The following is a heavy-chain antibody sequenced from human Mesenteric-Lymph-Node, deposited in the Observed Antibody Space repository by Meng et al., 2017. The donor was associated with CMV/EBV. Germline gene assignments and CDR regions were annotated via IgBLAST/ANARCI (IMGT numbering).Heavy chain of an antibody. CDR1: GFTFSSYA. CDR2: ISSNGGST. Sequence: GESLKISCAASGFTFSSYAMHWVRQAPGKGLEYVSAISSNGGSTYYADSVKGRFTISRDNSKNTLYLQMGSLRAEDTAVYYCARTLVGDAFYFDYWAQGILVTVSS. D-gene: IGHD1-26*01. V-gene: IGHV3-64*02. J-gene: IGHJ4*02. CDR3: ARTLVGDAFYFDY.